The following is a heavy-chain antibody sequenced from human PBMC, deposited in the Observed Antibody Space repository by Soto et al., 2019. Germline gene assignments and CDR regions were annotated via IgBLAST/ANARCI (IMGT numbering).Heavy chain of an antibody. J-gene: IGHJ6*02. CDR2: IYYSWST. CDR3: VCIFVGGYGYGFYYYGMEV. V-gene: IGHV4-39*01. CDR1: GGSISSSSYY. Sequence: PSEPLSLTCTVSGGSISSSSYYWGWIRQPPGKGLEWIGSIYYSWSTYYNPSLKSRVTLSVDTSKNQFALKLSYVTEADMAVYYCVCIFVGGYGYGFYYYGMEVLGQGTTV. D-gene: IGHD5-18*01.